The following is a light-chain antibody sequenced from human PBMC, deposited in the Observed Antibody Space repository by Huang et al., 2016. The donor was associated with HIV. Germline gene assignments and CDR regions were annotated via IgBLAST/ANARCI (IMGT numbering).Light chain of an antibody. V-gene: IGKV3-15*01. CDR1: QGISSN. CDR3: QQYDDWPPYT. Sequence: EIVMTQSPATLSVSPGERATLSCRASQGISSNLARYQQKPGQAPRLLIYGASTRATGIPARFSGSGSGTEFTLTISSLQSEDFAIYYCQQYDDWPPYTFGQGTKLEIK. J-gene: IGKJ2*01. CDR2: GAS.